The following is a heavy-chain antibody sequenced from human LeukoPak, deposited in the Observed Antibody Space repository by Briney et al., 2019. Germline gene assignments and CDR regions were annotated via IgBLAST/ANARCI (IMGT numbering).Heavy chain of an antibody. CDR1: GGTFSDYG. Sequence: SVKVSFKASGGTFSDYGISWVRQAPGQGFEWMGTIIPMFGIANYAQKFQGRVTITADKPTSTAYMGLSSLRSEDTAVYYCARERCSGGTCYKADYWGQGTLVTVSS. D-gene: IGHD2-15*01. J-gene: IGHJ4*02. V-gene: IGHV1-69*04. CDR2: IIPMFGIA. CDR3: ARERCSGGTCYKADY.